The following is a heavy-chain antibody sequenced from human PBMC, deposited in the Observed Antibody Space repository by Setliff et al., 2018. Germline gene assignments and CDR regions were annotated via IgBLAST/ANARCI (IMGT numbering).Heavy chain of an antibody. D-gene: IGHD3-22*01. CDR2: ISPILGMA. V-gene: IGHV1-69*10. Sequence: ASVKVSCKASGGTFNSYTINWVRQAPGQGPEWMGGISPILGMANYAQKFQGRVTITADESTSTAYMELSSLRSEDTAVYYCARNREDDYYYDSVDYQDAFGIWGQGTMVTVSS. CDR1: GGTFNSYT. J-gene: IGHJ3*02. CDR3: ARNREDDYYYDSVDYQDAFGI.